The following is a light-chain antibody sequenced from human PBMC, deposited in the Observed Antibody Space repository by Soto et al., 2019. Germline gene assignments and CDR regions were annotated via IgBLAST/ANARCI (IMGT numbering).Light chain of an antibody. CDR2: EVS. CDR3: SSYAGSNILYV. V-gene: IGLV2-8*01. CDR1: SSDVGGYNY. Sequence: QSALTQPPSASGSPGQSVTISCTGTSSDVGGYNYVSWYQQHPGKAPKLMIYEVSKRPSGVPDRFSGSKSGNTASLTVSGLQAEDEADYYCSSYAGSNILYVFGTGTTVTVL. J-gene: IGLJ1*01.